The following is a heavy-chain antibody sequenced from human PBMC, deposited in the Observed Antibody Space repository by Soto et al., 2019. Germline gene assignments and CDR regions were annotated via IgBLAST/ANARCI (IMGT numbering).Heavy chain of an antibody. D-gene: IGHD2-15*01. J-gene: IGHJ4*02. CDR3: ARVMYCSGGSCYHFDY. Sequence: LGLACAASGFTFSIYAIHWVLQAPGKGLEWVAVISYDGSKKYYADSVKGRFTISRDNSKNTVYLQMNSLRAEDTAVYYCARVMYCSGGSCYHFDYWGQGTLVTVSS. CDR1: GFTFSIYA. CDR2: ISYDGSKK. V-gene: IGHV3-30-3*01.